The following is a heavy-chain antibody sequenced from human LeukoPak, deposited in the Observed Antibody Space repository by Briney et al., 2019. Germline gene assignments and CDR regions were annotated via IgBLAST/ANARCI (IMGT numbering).Heavy chain of an antibody. CDR2: INPSGGST. CDR3: ARGAGTYYDILTGYYTAGAFDI. CDR1: GYTFTSYY. J-gene: IGHJ3*02. V-gene: IGHV1-46*01. Sequence: ASVKVSCKASGYTFTSYYMHWVRQAPGQGLEWMGIINPSGGSTSYAQKFQGRVTMTRDTSTSTVYMELSSLRSEDTAVYYCARGAGTYYDILTGYYTAGAFDIWGQGTMVTVSS. D-gene: IGHD3-9*01.